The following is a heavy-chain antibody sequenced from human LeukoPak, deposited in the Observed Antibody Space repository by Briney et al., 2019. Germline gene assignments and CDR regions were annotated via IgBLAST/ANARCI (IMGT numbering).Heavy chain of an antibody. CDR1: GFTFSSYS. CDR3: AITVDCRATTDCYSYFHY. D-gene: IGHD2-21*02. J-gene: IGHJ1*01. Sequence: PGGSLRLSCAASGFTFSSYSMNWVRQAPGKGLEWVSSISSSSSYIYYADSVKGRFTISRDNAKDTLYLQVNSLRAEDTAVYYCAITVDCRATTDCYSYFHYWGQGTLVTVSS. CDR2: ISSSSSYI. V-gene: IGHV3-21*01.